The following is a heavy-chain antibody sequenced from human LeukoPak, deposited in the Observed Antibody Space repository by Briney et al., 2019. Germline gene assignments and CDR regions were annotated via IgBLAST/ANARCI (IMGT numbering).Heavy chain of an antibody. CDR1: GGTFSSYA. CDR2: IIPILGIA. J-gene: IGHJ6*02. V-gene: IGHV1-69*04. Sequence: ASVKVSCKASGGTFSSYAISWVRQAPGQGLEWMGRIIPILGIANYAQKFQGRVTITADKSTSTAYMELSSLRSEDTAVYYCARDPTDNPHDRGYDSVRYYYYGMDVWGQGTTVTVSS. CDR3: ARDPTDNPHDRGYDSVRYYYYGMDV. D-gene: IGHD5-12*01.